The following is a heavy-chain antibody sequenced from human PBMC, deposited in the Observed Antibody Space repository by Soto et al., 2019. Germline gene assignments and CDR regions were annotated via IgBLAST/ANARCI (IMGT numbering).Heavy chain of an antibody. D-gene: IGHD2-2*01. CDR2: IIPIFGTA. CDR3: AREGHYCSSTSCFYH. CDR1: GGTFSSYA. Sequence: SVKVSCKASGGTFSSYAISWVRQAPGQGPEWMGGIIPIFGTANYAQKFQGRVTITADESTSTAYMELSSLRSEDTAVYYCAREGHYCSSTSCFYHWGKGTLVTVSS. J-gene: IGHJ4*02. V-gene: IGHV1-69*13.